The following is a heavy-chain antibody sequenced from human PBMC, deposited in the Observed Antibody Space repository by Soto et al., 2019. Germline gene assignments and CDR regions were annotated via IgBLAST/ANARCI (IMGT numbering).Heavy chain of an antibody. J-gene: IGHJ5*02. CDR2: ISGRGGST. CDR3: AKGRGIWGSYRLLLS. CDR1: GFTFSSYA. D-gene: IGHD3-16*02. V-gene: IGHV3-23*01. Sequence: EVQLLESGGGLVQPGGSLRLSCAASGFTFSSYAMSWVRQAPGKGLEWVSAISGRGGSTYYADSVKGRFTNSRDNSKNTLYLQMNSLRAEDTAVYYCAKGRGIWGSYRLLLSWGQGTLVTVSS.